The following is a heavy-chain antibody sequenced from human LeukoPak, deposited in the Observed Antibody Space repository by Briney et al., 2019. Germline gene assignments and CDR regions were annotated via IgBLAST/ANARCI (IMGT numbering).Heavy chain of an antibody. V-gene: IGHV3-30*04. CDR2: ISYAGSNK. Sequence: PGGSLRLSCAASGFTFSTYAMHWVRQAPGKGLEWVAVISYAGSNKYYADSVKGRFTISRDNAKNSLYLQMNSLRAEDTAVYYCARGYYDTSYYFDYWGQGTLVTVSS. CDR3: ARGYYDTSYYFDY. D-gene: IGHD3-22*01. J-gene: IGHJ4*02. CDR1: GFTFSTYA.